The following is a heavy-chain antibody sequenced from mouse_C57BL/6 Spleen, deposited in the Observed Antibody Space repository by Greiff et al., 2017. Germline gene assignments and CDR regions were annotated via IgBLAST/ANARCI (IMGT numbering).Heavy chain of an antibody. D-gene: IGHD4-1*01. CDR3: ARRGDWEWFAY. Sequence: VQLQQPGAELVKPGASVKLSCKASGYTFTSYWMHWVKQRPGQGLEWIGMIHPNSGSTNYNEKFKSKATLTVDKSSSTAYMQLSSLTSEDSAVYYCARRGDWEWFAYWGQGTLVTVSA. V-gene: IGHV1-64*01. CDR2: IHPNSGST. CDR1: GYTFTSYW. J-gene: IGHJ3*01.